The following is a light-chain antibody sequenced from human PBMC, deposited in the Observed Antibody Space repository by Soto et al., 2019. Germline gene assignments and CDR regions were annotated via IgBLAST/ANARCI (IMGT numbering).Light chain of an antibody. Sequence: EIVLTQSPATLSLSPGERATLSCRASQSVSSYVAWYQQKPGQAPRLLIYDTSNRATGVPARFSGSGAGTDFSLTISSLEPEDLAVYYCQHRTDWPPYAFGQGTKLEIQ. J-gene: IGKJ2*01. CDR1: QSVSSY. CDR2: DTS. CDR3: QHRTDWPPYA. V-gene: IGKV3-11*01.